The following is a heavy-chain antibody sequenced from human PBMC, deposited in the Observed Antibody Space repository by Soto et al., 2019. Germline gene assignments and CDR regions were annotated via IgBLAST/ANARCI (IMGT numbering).Heavy chain of an antibody. V-gene: IGHV4-4*02. D-gene: IGHD6-6*01. CDR3: ARDRHNNFFDP. CDR1: GGSISSSNW. J-gene: IGHJ5*02. Sequence: PSETLSLTCAVSGGSISSSNWWSWVRQPPGKGLEWIGEIYHSGSTNYNPSLESRVAISLDTSRSQFSLTLHSVTAADTAIYYCARDRHNNFFDPWGQGTLVNVSS. CDR2: IYHSGST.